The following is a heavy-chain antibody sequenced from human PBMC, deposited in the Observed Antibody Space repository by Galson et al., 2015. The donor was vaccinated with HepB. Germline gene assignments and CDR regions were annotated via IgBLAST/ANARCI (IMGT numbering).Heavy chain of an antibody. CDR1: GFTFSDYT. D-gene: IGHD3-10*01. CDR3: ARERIYGSYADY. J-gene: IGHJ4*02. CDR2: ITSSGSFT. V-gene: IGHV3-21*01. Sequence: SLRLSCAASGFTFSDYTMSWVRQAPGKGLEWVSAITSSGSFTHYADSVKGRFTMSRDNARNSLYLQMNSLRAEDTALYYCARERIYGSYADYWGQGTLVTVSS.